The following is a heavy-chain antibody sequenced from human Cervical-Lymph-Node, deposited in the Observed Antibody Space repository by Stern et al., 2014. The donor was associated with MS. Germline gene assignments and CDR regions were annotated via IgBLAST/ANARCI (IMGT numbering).Heavy chain of an antibody. J-gene: IGHJ6*02. V-gene: IGHV4-31*01. D-gene: IGHD3-22*01. CDR2: IYCSGNN. CDR3: ARDHFTTSLDV. CDR1: GGSISSDNYN. Sequence: VQLVQSGPGLVKPSQTLSLTCTVSGGSISSDNYNWTWHRPHPGLGREGIGHIYCSGNNYSTPSIRSPASITVDTYQNPFALRLSSVTSADPAVYYCARDHFTTSLDVWARGRRSPSP.